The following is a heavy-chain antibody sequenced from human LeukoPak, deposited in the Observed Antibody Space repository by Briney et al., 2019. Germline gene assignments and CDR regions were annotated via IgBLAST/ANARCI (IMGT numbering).Heavy chain of an antibody. Sequence: GRSLRLSCAASGFTFSSYAMHWVRQAPGKGLEWVAVMSYDGSNKYYADSVKGRFTISRDNSKNTLYLQMNSLRAEDTAVYYCARDLFGEFCDYWGQGTLVTVSS. CDR3: ARDLFGEFCDY. D-gene: IGHD3-10*01. V-gene: IGHV3-30*04. CDR1: GFTFSSYA. CDR2: MSYDGSNK. J-gene: IGHJ4*02.